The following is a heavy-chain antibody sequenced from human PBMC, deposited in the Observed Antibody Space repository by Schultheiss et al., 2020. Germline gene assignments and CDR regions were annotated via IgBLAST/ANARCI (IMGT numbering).Heavy chain of an antibody. CDR3: ARHFYDNSGYWNF. CDR2: INPSGGST. Sequence: ASVKVSCKASGYTFTSYYMHWVRQAPGQGLEWMGIINPSGGSTSYAQKFQGRVSMTEDTSTGTVYMELSSLRSEDTAVYYCARHFYDNSGYWNFWGQGTLVTVSS. J-gene: IGHJ4*02. CDR1: GYTFTSYY. V-gene: IGHV1-46*01. D-gene: IGHD3-22*01.